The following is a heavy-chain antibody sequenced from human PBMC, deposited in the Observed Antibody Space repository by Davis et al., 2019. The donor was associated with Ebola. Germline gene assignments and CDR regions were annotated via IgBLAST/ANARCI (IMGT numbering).Heavy chain of an antibody. CDR3: ASEMTTFYYYYGMDV. J-gene: IGHJ6*02. CDR2: IRSKANSYAT. V-gene: IGHV3-73*01. D-gene: IGHD4-11*01. CDR1: GFTFSGSA. Sequence: GESLKISCAASGFTFSGSAMHWVRQASGKGLEWVGRIRSKANSYATAYAASVKGRFTISRDDSKNTAYLQMNSLKTEDTAVYYCASEMTTFYYYYGMDVWGQGTTVTVSS.